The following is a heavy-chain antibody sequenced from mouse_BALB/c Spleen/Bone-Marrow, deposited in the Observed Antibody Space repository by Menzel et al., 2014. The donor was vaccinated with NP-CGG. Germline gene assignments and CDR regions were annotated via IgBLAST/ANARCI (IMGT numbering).Heavy chain of an antibody. J-gene: IGHJ3*01. CDR2: ISTYSGNT. CDR1: GYTFTDYA. Sequence: VQLVESGPELVRPGVSMKISCKGSGYTFTDYAMHWVKQSHAKSLEWIGVISTYSGNTNYNQKLKGKATMTVDKSSSTAYLEPARLTSEDSAIYYGASPIYYGNYEGFAYWGQGTLVTVSA. D-gene: IGHD2-1*01. V-gene: IGHV1-67*01. CDR3: ASPIYYGNYEGFAY.